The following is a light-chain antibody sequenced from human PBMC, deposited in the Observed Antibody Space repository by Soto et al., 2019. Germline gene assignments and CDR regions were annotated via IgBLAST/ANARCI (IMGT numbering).Light chain of an antibody. CDR1: ESIARH. V-gene: IGKV1-39*01. Sequence: DLQMTQSPSSLSASVGDRVTITCRASESIARHLNWYQQKPGKAPKHLIYAASSLQNGVPSRFRGGGSGTDFTLTISNMQPEDFATYYCQQSYSALSITFGQGTRLEIK. CDR3: QQSYSALSIT. CDR2: AAS. J-gene: IGKJ5*01.